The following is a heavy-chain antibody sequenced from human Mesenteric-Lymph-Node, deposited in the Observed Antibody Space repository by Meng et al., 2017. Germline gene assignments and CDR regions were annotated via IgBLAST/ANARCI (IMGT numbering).Heavy chain of an antibody. D-gene: IGHD6-19*01. J-gene: IGHJ5*02. CDR1: VGPISTRSYV. V-gene: IGHV4-39*01. CDR2: IGHSGTT. Sequence: QLQTTGLVLRKHSETPYLTSTLHVGPISTRSYVWGWVRQPPGKGLEWIGSIGHSGTTYYTPSLRRRVTVSIDTSKNQFSLEVTSVTAADTAVYYCVRSSGWVRTGFDPWGQGTLVTVSS. CDR3: VRSSGWVRTGFDP.